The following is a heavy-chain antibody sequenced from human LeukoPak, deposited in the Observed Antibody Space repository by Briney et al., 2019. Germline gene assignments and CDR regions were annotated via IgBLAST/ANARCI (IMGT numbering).Heavy chain of an antibody. CDR2: IRQDGTET. J-gene: IGHJ4*02. CDR3: ARGRTGYFDY. V-gene: IGHV3-7*01. D-gene: IGHD1-14*01. Sequence: GGSLRLSCAASGFSFSNFWMSWVRQTPRKGLEWVANIRQDGTETYDVDSVKGRFTISRDNDENSLYLHMNSLGGEDTGVYYCARGRTGYFDYWGLGTLVTVSS. CDR1: GFSFSNFW.